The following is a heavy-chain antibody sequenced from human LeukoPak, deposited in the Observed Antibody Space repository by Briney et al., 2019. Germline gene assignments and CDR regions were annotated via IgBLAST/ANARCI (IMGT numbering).Heavy chain of an antibody. D-gene: IGHD1-14*01. CDR2: IKEDGTEK. Sequence: GGSLRLSCAASGFTFNTYWMSWVRQAPGKGLEWVANIKEDGTEKYYVDSVKGRFTISRDNAKNSLYLQMNSLRAEDTAIYYCARDFGRHFFDYWGQGTLVTVSS. J-gene: IGHJ4*02. CDR3: ARDFGRHFFDY. CDR1: GFTFNTYW. V-gene: IGHV3-7*01.